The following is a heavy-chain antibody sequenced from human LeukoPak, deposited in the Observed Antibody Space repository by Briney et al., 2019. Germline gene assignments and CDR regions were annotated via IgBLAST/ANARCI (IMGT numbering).Heavy chain of an antibody. V-gene: IGHV4-39*01. CDR3: ARHVGGGSSWPEDY. CDR2: IYSSGST. D-gene: IGHD6-13*01. Sequence: SETLSLTCTVSGGSISSRSYYWGWIRQPPGTGLEWIGSIYSSGSTYYNPSLKSRVTISVDTSKNQFSLKLSTVTAADTAVYYCARHVGGGSSWPEDYWGQGTLVTVSS. J-gene: IGHJ4*02. CDR1: GGSISSRSYY.